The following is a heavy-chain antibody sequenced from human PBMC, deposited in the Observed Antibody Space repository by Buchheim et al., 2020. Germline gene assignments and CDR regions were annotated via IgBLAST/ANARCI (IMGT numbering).Heavy chain of an antibody. CDR2: ISTSGSDV. D-gene: IGHD5-12*01. CDR1: GFTFTKYD. J-gene: IGHJ4*01. CDR3: VRDRSAYDWGY. Sequence: EVHLVESGGGSVQPGGSLRLSCAASGFTFTKYDMNWVRQAPGKGLEWVSYISTSGSDVYYSDSAKGRFTISRDNAKNSLYLQMNSLRAEDTAVYYCVRDRSAYDWGYWGHGTL. V-gene: IGHV3-48*03.